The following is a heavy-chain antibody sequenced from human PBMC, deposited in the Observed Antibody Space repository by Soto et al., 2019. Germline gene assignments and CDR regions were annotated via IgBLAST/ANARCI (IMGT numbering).Heavy chain of an antibody. CDR1: GGSVSSGRYQ. CDR2: IYYTGTT. D-gene: IGHD3-3*01. CDR3: ARLQFYDFWSGSVRMEV. V-gene: IGHV4-61*01. J-gene: IGHJ6*02. Sequence: QVQLQESGPGLVKPSETLSLTCTVSGGSVSSGRYQWSWIRQSPGKGLEWIGYIYYTGTTNYNPSLKSRLTISVDTSKNQLSRKPTPATAADKALYFCARLQFYDFWSGSVRMEVWGQGTSVTVSS.